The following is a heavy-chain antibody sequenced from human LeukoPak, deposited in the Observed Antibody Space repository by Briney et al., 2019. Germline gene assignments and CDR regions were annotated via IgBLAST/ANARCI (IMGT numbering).Heavy chain of an antibody. Sequence: ASVKVSCKASGYTFPSYFMHWVRQAPGQGLEWMGWINTNTGNPTYAQGFTGRFVFSLDTSVSTAYLQISSLKAEDTAVYYCARGGDVADYWGQGTLVTVSS. CDR3: ARGGDVADY. D-gene: IGHD4-17*01. J-gene: IGHJ4*02. CDR1: GYTFPSYF. V-gene: IGHV7-4-1*02. CDR2: INTNTGNP.